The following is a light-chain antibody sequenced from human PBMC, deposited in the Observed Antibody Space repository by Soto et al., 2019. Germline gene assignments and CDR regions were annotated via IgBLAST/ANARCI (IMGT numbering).Light chain of an antibody. V-gene: IGKV4-1*01. J-gene: IGKJ2*01. CDR1: QSVLYSSNNKNY. Sequence: DIVMTQSPDSLAVSLGERATINCKSSQSVLYSSNNKNYLAWYQQKPGQPPKLLIYWASTRESGVPDRFSGSGSGPDFTLTISSLQAEDVAVYYCQQYYSSPYTFGQGTKVEIK. CDR3: QQYYSSPYT. CDR2: WAS.